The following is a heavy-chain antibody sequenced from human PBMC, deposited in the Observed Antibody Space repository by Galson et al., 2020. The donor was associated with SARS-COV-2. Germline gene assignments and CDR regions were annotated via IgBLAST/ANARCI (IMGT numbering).Heavy chain of an antibody. Sequence: ETSETLSLTCAVSIGSMTSHYWSWIRQAPGKGLEWIGYISYSGSTTYNPPLKSRVTISIDTSKNQFSLKLTSVTAADTALYYCAKLAEGRRGSEDYWGQGTLVTVSS. V-gene: IGHV4-59*08. CDR1: IGSMTSHY. CDR2: ISYSGST. CDR3: AKLAEGRRGSEDY. J-gene: IGHJ4*02.